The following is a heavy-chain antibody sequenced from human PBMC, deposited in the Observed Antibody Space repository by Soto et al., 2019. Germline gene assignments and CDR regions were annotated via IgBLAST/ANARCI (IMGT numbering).Heavy chain of an antibody. CDR2: ISSSSSYI. CDR3: ARDLKYYYDSSGYYPHNWFDP. V-gene: IGHV3-21*01. Sequence: PGGSLRLSCAASGFTFSSYSMNWVRQAPGKGLEWVSSISSSSSYIYYADSVKGRFTISRDNAKNSLNLQMNSLRAEDTALYFCARDLKYYYDSSGYYPHNWFDPWGQGT. J-gene: IGHJ5*02. CDR1: GFTFSSYS. D-gene: IGHD3-22*01.